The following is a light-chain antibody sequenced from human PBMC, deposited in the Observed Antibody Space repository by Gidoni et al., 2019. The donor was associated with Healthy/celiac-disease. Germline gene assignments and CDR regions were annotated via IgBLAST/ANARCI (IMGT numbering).Light chain of an antibody. Sequence: EIVLTQSPATLSLSPGERATLSSRASQSVSSYLAWYQQKPGQAPRLLIYDASNRATGIPARFSGSGSGTDFTLTISSLEPEDFAVYYCQQRSNWPGFTXGPGTKVDIK. CDR1: QSVSSY. CDR3: QQRSNWPGFT. V-gene: IGKV3-11*01. CDR2: DAS. J-gene: IGKJ3*01.